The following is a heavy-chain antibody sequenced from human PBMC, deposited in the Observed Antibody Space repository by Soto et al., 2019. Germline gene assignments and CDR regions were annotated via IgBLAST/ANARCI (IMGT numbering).Heavy chain of an antibody. J-gene: IGHJ4*02. CDR1: GYTFTGYY. CDR2: INPNSGGT. Sequence: ASVKVSCKASGYTFTGYYMYWVRQAPGQGLEWMGWINPNSGGTNYAQKFQGRVTMTRDTSISTAYMELSRLRSDDTAVYYCARLGWEWLVPFDYWGQGTLVTVSS. D-gene: IGHD6-19*01. CDR3: ARLGWEWLVPFDY. V-gene: IGHV1-2*02.